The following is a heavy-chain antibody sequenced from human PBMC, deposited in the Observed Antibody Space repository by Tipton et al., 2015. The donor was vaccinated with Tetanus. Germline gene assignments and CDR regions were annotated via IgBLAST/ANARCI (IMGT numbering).Heavy chain of an antibody. CDR3: AREAFVDYYYYAMDI. Sequence: TLSLTCTVSGGSISSYYWSWIRQPPGKGLEWIGYIYYSGSTNYNPSLKSRVTISVDTSKNQFSLKLSSVTAADTAVYYCAREAFVDYYYYAMDIWGQGTTVTVSS. CDR2: IYYSGST. CDR1: GGSISSYY. J-gene: IGHJ6*02. V-gene: IGHV4-59*01.